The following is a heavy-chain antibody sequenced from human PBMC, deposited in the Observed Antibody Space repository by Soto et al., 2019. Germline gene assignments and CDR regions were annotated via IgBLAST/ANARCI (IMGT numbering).Heavy chain of an antibody. D-gene: IGHD3-10*01. J-gene: IGHJ4*02. CDR3: ARPITMVRGAPFGY. CDR2: IFYSGST. V-gene: IGHV4-39*01. CDR1: GGSISNSNNY. Sequence: SETLSLTCTVSGGSISNSNNYWGWIRQPPGKGLEWIGSIFYSGSTYYNPSLKSRVTISVDTSNSQFSLQLRSEDTAVYYCARPITMVRGAPFGYWGQGTLVTVSS.